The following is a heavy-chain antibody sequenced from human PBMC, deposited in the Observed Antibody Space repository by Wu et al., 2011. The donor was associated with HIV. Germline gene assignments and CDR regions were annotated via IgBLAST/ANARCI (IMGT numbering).Heavy chain of an antibody. J-gene: IGHJ6*02. D-gene: IGHD3-10*01. Sequence: QAQLVQSGAEVREPGSSVKVSCKASGGTLRKYAFSWVRQAPGQGLEWMGGIVPVLGGSNYARKFQGRVTITADESRTTVHMELRSLRSDDSAVYYCARVDSPDYGSGSWNGMDVWGQGTTVTVSS. CDR2: IVPVLGGS. CDR1: GGTLRKYA. CDR3: ARVDSPDYGSGSWNGMDV. V-gene: IGHV1-69*11.